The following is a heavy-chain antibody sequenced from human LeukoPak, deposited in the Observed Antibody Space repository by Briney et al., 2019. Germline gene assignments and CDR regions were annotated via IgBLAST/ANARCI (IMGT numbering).Heavy chain of an antibody. CDR1: GYTFTGYY. CDR2: INPNSGGT. D-gene: IGHD6-13*01. V-gene: IGHV1-2*02. Sequence: ASVKVSCKASGYTFTGYYMHWVRQAPGQGLEWMGWINPNSGGTNYAQKFQGRVTMTRDTSISTAYMELSRLRSDDTAVYYCARVRIAGAPDAFDIWGQGTVVTVSS. CDR3: ARVRIAGAPDAFDI. J-gene: IGHJ3*02.